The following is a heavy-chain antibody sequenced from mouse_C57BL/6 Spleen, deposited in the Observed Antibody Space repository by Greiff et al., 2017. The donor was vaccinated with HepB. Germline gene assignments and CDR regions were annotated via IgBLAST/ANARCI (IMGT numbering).Heavy chain of an antibody. D-gene: IGHD2-3*01. CDR2: INPSTGGT. V-gene: IGHV1-42*01. CDR1: GYSFTGYY. CDR3: ARLIYDGFGPWFAY. J-gene: IGHJ3*01. Sequence: EVQLQQSGPELVKPGASVKISCKASGYSFTGYYMNWVKQSPEKSLEWIGEINPSTGGTTYNQKFKAKATLTVDKSSSTAYMQLKSLTSEDSAVYYCARLIYDGFGPWFAYWGQGTLVTVSA.